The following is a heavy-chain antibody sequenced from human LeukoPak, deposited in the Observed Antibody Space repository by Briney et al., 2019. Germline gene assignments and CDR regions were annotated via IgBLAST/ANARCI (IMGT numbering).Heavy chain of an antibody. CDR2: ISGSGGST. V-gene: IGHV3-23*01. D-gene: IGHD3-3*01. CDR3: AKLYYDFWSGYSDY. Sequence: GSLRLSCAASGVNFSSYAMSWVRPAPGKGLEWVPAISGSGGSTYYADSVKGRFTISRDNSKNTLYLQMNSLRAEDTAVYYCAKLYYDFWSGYSDYWGQGTLVTVSS. J-gene: IGHJ4*02. CDR1: GVNFSSYA.